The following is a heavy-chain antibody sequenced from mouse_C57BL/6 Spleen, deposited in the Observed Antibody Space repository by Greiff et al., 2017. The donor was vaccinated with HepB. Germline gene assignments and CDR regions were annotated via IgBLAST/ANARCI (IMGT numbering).Heavy chain of an antibody. D-gene: IGHD1-1*01. J-gene: IGHJ4*01. CDR2: IYPGSGNT. Sequence: QVQLQQSGPELVKPGASVKISCKASGYSFTSYYIHWVKQRPGQGLEWIGWIYPGSGNTKYNEKFKGKATLTADTSSSTAYMQLSSLTSEDSAVYYCARRTVVARNYAMGYWGQGTSVTVSS. CDR3: ARRTVVARNYAMGY. CDR1: GYSFTSYY. V-gene: IGHV1-66*01.